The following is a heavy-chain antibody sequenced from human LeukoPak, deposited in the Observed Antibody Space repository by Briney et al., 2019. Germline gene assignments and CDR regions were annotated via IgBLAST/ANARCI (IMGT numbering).Heavy chain of an antibody. V-gene: IGHV3-23*01. CDR3: AKSYSYYYYYMDV. Sequence: SGGTLRLSCAASGFTFSSYGMSWVRQAPGKGLEWVSAISGSGGSTYYADSVKGRFTISRDNSKNTLYLQMNSLRAEDTAVYYCAKSYSYYYYYMDVWGKGTTVTISS. D-gene: IGHD1-26*01. J-gene: IGHJ6*03. CDR2: ISGSGGST. CDR1: GFTFSSYG.